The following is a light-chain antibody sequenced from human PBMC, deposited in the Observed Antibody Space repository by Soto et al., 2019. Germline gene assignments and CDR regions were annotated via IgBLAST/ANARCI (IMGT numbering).Light chain of an antibody. J-gene: IGLJ3*02. CDR2: AVN. CDR1: ASDIGNYNW. CDR3: SSYRAYSTLWV. V-gene: IGLV2-14*01. Sequence: QSALTQPASVSGSPGQSITISCTGTASDIGNYNWVSWYQQYPGKAPKLMIYAVNNRPSGVSNRFSASKSGNTASLTISGLQAEEEDDYYCSSYRAYSTLWVFGGGTKLTVL.